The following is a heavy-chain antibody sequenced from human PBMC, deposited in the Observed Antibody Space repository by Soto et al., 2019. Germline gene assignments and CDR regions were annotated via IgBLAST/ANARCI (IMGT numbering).Heavy chain of an antibody. D-gene: IGHD6-13*01. CDR2: ISGSGGST. CDR1: GFTFSSYA. Sequence: GGSLRHCCAASGFTFSSYAMSWVRQAPGKGLEWVSAISGSGGSTYYADSVKGRFTISRDNSKNTLYLQMNSLRAEDTAVYYCARIEAAAGPYFDYWGQGTLVTVSS. CDR3: ARIEAAAGPYFDY. V-gene: IGHV3-23*01. J-gene: IGHJ4*02.